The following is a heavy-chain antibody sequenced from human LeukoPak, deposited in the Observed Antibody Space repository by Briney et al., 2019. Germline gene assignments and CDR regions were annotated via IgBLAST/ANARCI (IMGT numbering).Heavy chain of an antibody. CDR2: IYHSGST. D-gene: IGHD3-22*01. CDR1: GGSISSSNW. V-gene: IGHV4-4*02. CDR3: ARGVPPLLNRNYYDSMVGWFDP. J-gene: IGHJ5*02. Sequence: PSETLSLTCAVSGGSISSSNWWSWVRQPPGKGLEWIGEIYHSGSTNYNPSLKSRVTISVDKSKNQFSLKLSSVTAADTAVYYCARGVPPLLNRNYYDSMVGWFDPWGQGTLVTVSS.